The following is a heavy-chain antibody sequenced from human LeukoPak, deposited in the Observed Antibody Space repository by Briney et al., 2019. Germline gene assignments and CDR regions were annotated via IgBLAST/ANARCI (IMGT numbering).Heavy chain of an antibody. CDR3: AKSRRDF. J-gene: IGHJ4*02. CDR1: GFAFSDSR. Sequence: PGGSLRLSCVASGFAFSDSRMHWVRQAPGKGLEWVSRITRGGSSTAYADSVKGRFTVSRDNARTTLYLQMNSLRVEDTAVYFCAKSRRDFWGQGTLVTVSS. CDR2: ITRGGSST. V-gene: IGHV3-74*01.